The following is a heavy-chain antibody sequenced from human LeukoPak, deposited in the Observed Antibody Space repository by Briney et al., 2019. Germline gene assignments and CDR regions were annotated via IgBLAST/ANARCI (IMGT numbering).Heavy chain of an antibody. CDR2: IYYSGST. CDR1: GGSISSYY. CDR3: ARSTYYDFWSGYPHYYYYYMDV. Sequence: PSETLSLTCTGSGGSISSYYWSGIRQPPGKGLEWIGYIYYSGSTNYNPSLKSRVTISVDTSKNQFSLKLSSVTAADTAVYYCARSTYYDFWSGYPHYYYYYMDVWGKGTTVTVYS. J-gene: IGHJ6*03. V-gene: IGHV4-59*01. D-gene: IGHD3-3*01.